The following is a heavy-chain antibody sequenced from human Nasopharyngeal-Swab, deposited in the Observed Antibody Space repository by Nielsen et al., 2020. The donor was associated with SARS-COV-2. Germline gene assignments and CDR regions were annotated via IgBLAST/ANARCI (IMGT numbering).Heavy chain of an antibody. J-gene: IGHJ6*02. V-gene: IGHV3-13*01. CDR3: AKDHDSGDDSDDYYHYYGMDV. D-gene: IGHD5-12*01. CDR2: IGTAGDT. Sequence: GGSLRLSCAASGFTFSSYDMHWVRQAPGKGLEWISAIGTAGDTYYPGSVKGRFTISRDNSKNTVNLQMNSLRVEDTAIYYCAKDHDSGDDSDDYYHYYGMDVWGQGTTVTVFS. CDR1: GFTFSSYD.